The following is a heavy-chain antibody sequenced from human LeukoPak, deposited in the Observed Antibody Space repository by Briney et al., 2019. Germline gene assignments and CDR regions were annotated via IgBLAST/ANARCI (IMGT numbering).Heavy chain of an antibody. CDR2: INPNSGGT. Sequence: GASVEVSCKASGYNFTSYYMHWVRQAPGQGLEWMGWINPNSGGTNYSQKFPGRVTMTRDTSISTAYMELSRLRSDDTAVYYCARGWNDGNWFDPWGQGTLVTVSS. V-gene: IGHV1-2*02. J-gene: IGHJ5*02. CDR1: GYNFTSYY. CDR3: ARGWNDGNWFDP. D-gene: IGHD1-1*01.